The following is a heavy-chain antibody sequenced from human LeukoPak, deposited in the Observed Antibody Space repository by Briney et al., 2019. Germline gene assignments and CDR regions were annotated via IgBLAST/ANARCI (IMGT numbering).Heavy chain of an antibody. V-gene: IGHV3-23*01. CDR1: GFTFSSYA. J-gene: IGHJ4*02. CDR3: AKQGITIFGVVTPLDY. Sequence: GGSLRLSCAASGFTFSSYAMGWVRRAPGKGLEWVSAISGSGGSTYYADSVKGRFTISRDKSKNTLYLQMNSLRAEDTAVYYCAKQGITIFGVVTPLDYWGQGTLVTVSS. D-gene: IGHD3-3*01. CDR2: ISGSGGST.